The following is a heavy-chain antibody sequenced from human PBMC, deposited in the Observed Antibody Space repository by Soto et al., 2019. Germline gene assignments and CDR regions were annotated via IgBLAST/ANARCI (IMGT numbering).Heavy chain of an antibody. CDR2: IYYSGNT. Sequence: SETLSLTCIVSGVSISTTTYYWGWIRQTPGKGLEWIGSIYYSGNTYYNPSLKSRVTISLDTSKNQFSLKLSSVTAADTAVYYCARDRVTMVRGVGYYYYGMDVWGQGTTVT. D-gene: IGHD3-10*01. V-gene: IGHV4-39*02. J-gene: IGHJ6*02. CDR3: ARDRVTMVRGVGYYYYGMDV. CDR1: GVSISTTTYY.